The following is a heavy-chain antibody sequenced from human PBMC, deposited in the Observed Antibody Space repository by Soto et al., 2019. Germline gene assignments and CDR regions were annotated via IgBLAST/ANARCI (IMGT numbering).Heavy chain of an antibody. V-gene: IGHV1-2*02. J-gene: IGHJ6*02. CDR1: GYTFTAYY. CDR3: ARNMDYYYGRGSGNGHGV. D-gene: IGHD3-10*02. Sequence: QVLLVQSGAEVKEPGDSVRVSCEASGYTFTAYYIPWVRQAPGQGLEWMGWINPKFGDTTYAQDFQGRVSMTRDMSISTVYMELSSLTSDDTAIYYCARNMDYYYGRGSGNGHGVWGQGTTVTVFS. CDR2: INPKFGDT.